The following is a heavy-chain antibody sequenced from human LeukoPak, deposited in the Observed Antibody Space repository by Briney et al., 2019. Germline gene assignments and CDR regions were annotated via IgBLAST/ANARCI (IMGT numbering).Heavy chain of an antibody. J-gene: IGHJ4*02. Sequence: SETLSLTCTVSGGSISSGSYYWSWIRQPAGKGLEWIGRIYTSGSTNYNPSLKSRVTISVDTSKNQFSLKLSSVTAADTAVYYCARWARAVAGFDYWGQGTLVTVSS. CDR3: ARWARAVAGFDY. CDR2: IYTSGST. V-gene: IGHV4-61*02. CDR1: GGSISSGSYY. D-gene: IGHD6-19*01.